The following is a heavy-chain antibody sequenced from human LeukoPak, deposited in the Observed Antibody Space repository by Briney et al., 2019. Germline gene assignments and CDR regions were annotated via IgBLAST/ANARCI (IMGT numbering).Heavy chain of an antibody. Sequence: GGSLRLSCVASGFTFSTYSMNWVRQAPGKGLEWISYISHSGSTIFYADSVKGRFTISRDNAKNSLYLQMNSLRAEDTAVYYCATEAGGGFDYWGQGTLVTVSS. J-gene: IGHJ4*02. V-gene: IGHV3-48*01. D-gene: IGHD3-16*01. CDR1: GFTFSTYS. CDR3: ATEAGGGFDY. CDR2: ISHSGSTI.